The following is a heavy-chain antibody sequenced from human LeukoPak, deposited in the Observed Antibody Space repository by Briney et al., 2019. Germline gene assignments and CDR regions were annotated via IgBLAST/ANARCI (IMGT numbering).Heavy chain of an antibody. CDR2: IETSGNT. CDR1: GGSISSGSYY. Sequence: PSQTLSLTCTVSGGSISSGSYYWSWIRQPAGKGLEWIGRIETSGNTNYKPSLKSRVTMPVDTSKNQFSLKLSSVTAADTAVYYCARVSSSWYQDWYFDLWGRGTLVTVSS. V-gene: IGHV4-61*02. D-gene: IGHD6-13*01. CDR3: ARVSSSWYQDWYFDL. J-gene: IGHJ2*01.